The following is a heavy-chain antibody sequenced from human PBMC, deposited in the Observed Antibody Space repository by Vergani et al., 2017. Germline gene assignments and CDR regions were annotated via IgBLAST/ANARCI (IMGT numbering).Heavy chain of an antibody. J-gene: IGHJ4*02. CDR1: GFTFSTYA. D-gene: IGHD3-22*01. V-gene: IGHV3-23*01. CDR3: AAPQVTSAYYYGGFDY. CDR2: ISSDGGST. Sequence: EVQLLESGGGLVQPGGSLRLSCAASGFTFSTYAMTWVRQAPGKGLEWVSTISSDGGSTYYADSVKGRFTISRDNSKNTLSLQMNSLTAEDTAIYYCAAPQVTSAYYYGGFDYWGQGILVTVSS.